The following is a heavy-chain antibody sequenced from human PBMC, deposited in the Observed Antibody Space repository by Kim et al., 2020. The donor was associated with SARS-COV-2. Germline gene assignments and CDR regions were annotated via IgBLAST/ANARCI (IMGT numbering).Heavy chain of an antibody. Sequence: SETLSLTCTVSGGSIRSSSSYWGWIRQTPGKGLEWIGSIYYSGTTYYSPSLKSRVTISVDTSKKQFSLEVTSVTAADTAVYYCARLWGSSEYFNTYHFYFYGMDVWGQGTTVTVSS. J-gene: IGHJ6*02. CDR1: GGSIRSSSSY. D-gene: IGHD3-16*01. V-gene: IGHV4-39*01. CDR3: ARLWGSSEYFNTYHFYFYGMDV. CDR2: IYYSGTT.